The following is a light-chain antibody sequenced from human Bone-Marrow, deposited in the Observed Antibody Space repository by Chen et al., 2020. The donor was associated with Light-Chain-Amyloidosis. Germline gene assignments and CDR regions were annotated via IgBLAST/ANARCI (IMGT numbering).Light chain of an antibody. CDR2: RDT. CDR1: DLPTKY. J-gene: IGLJ2*01. Sequence: SYEMTQPPSVSVSPGQTARITCSGDDLPTKYAYWYQQKPGQAPVLVIHRDTERPSGISERVSGSSSGTTDTLTISGIQAEDEADYHCQSADSSGTYEVILGGGTRLTVL. V-gene: IGLV3-25*03. CDR3: QSADSSGTYEVI.